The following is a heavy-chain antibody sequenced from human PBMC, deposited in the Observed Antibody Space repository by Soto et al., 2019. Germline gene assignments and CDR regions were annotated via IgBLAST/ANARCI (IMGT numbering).Heavy chain of an antibody. Sequence: QVQLVESGGGVVQPGRSLRLSCAASGFTFSSYGMHWVRQAPGKGLEWVAVIWYDGSNKYYADSVKGRFTISRDNSKNTLYLQMNSLRAEDTAVYYCARDREGDDYGDSPWYFDYWGQGTLVTVSS. V-gene: IGHV3-33*01. CDR2: IWYDGSNK. CDR1: GFTFSSYG. D-gene: IGHD4-17*01. J-gene: IGHJ4*02. CDR3: ARDREGDDYGDSPWYFDY.